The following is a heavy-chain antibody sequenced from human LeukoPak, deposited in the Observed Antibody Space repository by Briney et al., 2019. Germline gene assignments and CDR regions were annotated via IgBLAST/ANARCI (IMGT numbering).Heavy chain of an antibody. V-gene: IGHV3-23*01. J-gene: IGHJ4*02. Sequence: GGSLRLSCAASGFTFSSYAMSWVRQAPGKGLEWVSAISGSGGSTYYADSVKGRFTISRDNSKNTLYLQMNSLRAEDTAVYYCAKDKGDSSGWLYYFDCWGQGTLVTVSS. CDR1: GFTFSSYA. CDR2: ISGSGGST. CDR3: AKDKGDSSGWLYYFDC. D-gene: IGHD6-19*01.